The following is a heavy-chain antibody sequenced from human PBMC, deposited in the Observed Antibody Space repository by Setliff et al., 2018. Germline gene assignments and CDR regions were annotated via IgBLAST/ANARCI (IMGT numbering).Heavy chain of an antibody. CDR3: ASRKYYYDSSGYYYGDAFDI. CDR2: INPNTGGT. D-gene: IGHD3-22*01. J-gene: IGHJ3*02. V-gene: IGHV1-2*02. Sequence: ASVKVSCKTSGYTFIGYYVHWVRQAPGRGLEWMGWINPNTGGTNYAQKFQGRVTVTSDTSISTAYMELSRLRSDDTAVYYCASRKYYYDSSGYYYGDAFDIWGQGTMVTVSS. CDR1: GYTFIGYY.